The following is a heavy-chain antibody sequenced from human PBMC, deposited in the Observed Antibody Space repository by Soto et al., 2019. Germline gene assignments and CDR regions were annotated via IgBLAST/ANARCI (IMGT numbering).Heavy chain of an antibody. Sequence: EVQLVESGGGLVQPGGSLSLSCEASGFTFSSYSMNWVRQAPGKGLEWVSYISSSSSTIYYADSVKGRFTISRDNAKNSLYLQMNSLRDEDTAVYYCASLQGGYYYGMDVWGQGTTVTVSS. J-gene: IGHJ6*02. D-gene: IGHD2-15*01. CDR1: GFTFSSYS. CDR2: ISSSSSTI. CDR3: ASLQGGYYYGMDV. V-gene: IGHV3-48*02.